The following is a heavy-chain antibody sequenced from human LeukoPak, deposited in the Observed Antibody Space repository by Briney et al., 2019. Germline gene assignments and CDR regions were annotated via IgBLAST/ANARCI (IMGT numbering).Heavy chain of an antibody. Sequence: SETLSLTCAVSGGSISSGGYSWSWIRQPPGKGLEWIGYIYHSGSTYYNPSLKSRVTISVDRSKNQFSLKLSSVTAADTAVYYCARAPRGAEYFDYWGQGTLVTVSS. D-gene: IGHD3-10*01. J-gene: IGHJ4*02. CDR2: IYHSGST. CDR3: ARAPRGAEYFDY. V-gene: IGHV4-30-2*01. CDR1: GGSISSGGYS.